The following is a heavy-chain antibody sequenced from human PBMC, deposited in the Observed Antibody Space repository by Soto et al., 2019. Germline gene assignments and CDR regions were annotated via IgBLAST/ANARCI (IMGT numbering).Heavy chain of an antibody. CDR3: AVTVVPAASSYCGMDV. Sequence: EASVKVSCKASGYTFTGYYMHWVRQAPGQGLEWMGWINPNSGGTNYAQKFQGWVTMTRDTSISTAYMELSRLRSDDTAVYYCAVTVVPAASSYCGMDVWGQGTTVTVSS. J-gene: IGHJ6*02. D-gene: IGHD2-2*01. CDR1: GYTFTGYY. V-gene: IGHV1-2*04. CDR2: INPNSGGT.